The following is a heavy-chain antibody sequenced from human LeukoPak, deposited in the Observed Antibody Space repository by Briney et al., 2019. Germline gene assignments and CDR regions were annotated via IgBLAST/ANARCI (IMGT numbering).Heavy chain of an antibody. Sequence: PGGSLRLSCAASGLXVSSNYMSWVRQAPGKGLEWVSVIYSGGSTNYADSVRGRFTISRGNSENTLYLQINSLRAEDTAVYYCARGRYEFSAGMDVWGQGTTVTVSS. CDR3: ARGRYEFSAGMDV. CDR1: GLXVSSNY. CDR2: IYSGGST. V-gene: IGHV3-53*01. J-gene: IGHJ6*02. D-gene: IGHD5-12*01.